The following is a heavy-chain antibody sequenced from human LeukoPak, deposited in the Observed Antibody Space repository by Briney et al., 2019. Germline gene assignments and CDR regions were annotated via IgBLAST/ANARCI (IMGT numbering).Heavy chain of an antibody. V-gene: IGHV4-30-4*01. D-gene: IGHD6-13*01. CDR2: IYYSGST. Sequence: PSQTLSLTCTVSGGSISSGDYYWSWIRQPPGKGLEWIGYIYYSGSTYYNPSLKSRVTISVDTSKNQFSLKLSSVTAADTAVYYCARQAPAWAAAGSDYWGQGTLVTVSS. CDR1: GGSISSGDYY. J-gene: IGHJ4*02. CDR3: ARQAPAWAAAGSDY.